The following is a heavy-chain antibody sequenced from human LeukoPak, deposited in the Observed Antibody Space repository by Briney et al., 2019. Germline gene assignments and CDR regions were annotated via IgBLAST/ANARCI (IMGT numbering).Heavy chain of an antibody. Sequence: GRSLRLSCAASGFTFSSYGMHWVRQAPGKGLEWVAVISYDGSNKYYADSVKGRFTIPRDNSKNTLYLQMNGLRAEDTAVYYCAKVSSFHCSGGSCYSLGDYYGMDVWGQGTTVTVSS. J-gene: IGHJ6*02. CDR2: ISYDGSNK. D-gene: IGHD2-15*01. CDR1: GFTFSSYG. V-gene: IGHV3-30*18. CDR3: AKVSSFHCSGGSCYSLGDYYGMDV.